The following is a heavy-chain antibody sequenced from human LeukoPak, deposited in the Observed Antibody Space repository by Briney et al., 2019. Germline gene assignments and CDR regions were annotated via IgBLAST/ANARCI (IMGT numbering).Heavy chain of an antibody. V-gene: IGHV1-18*01. CDR1: GYTFTSYG. CDR3: ATTRYSGFEEDFDY. Sequence: ASVKVSCKASGYTFTSYGISWVRQAPGQGLEWMGWISAYNGNTNYAQKLQGRVTMTTDTSTSTAYMELRSLRSDDTAVYYCATTRYSGFEEDFDYWGQGTLVTVSS. J-gene: IGHJ4*02. CDR2: ISAYNGNT. D-gene: IGHD5-12*01.